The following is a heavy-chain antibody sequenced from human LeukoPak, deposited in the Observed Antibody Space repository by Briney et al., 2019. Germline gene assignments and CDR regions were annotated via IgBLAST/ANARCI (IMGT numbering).Heavy chain of an antibody. V-gene: IGHV3-48*03. CDR1: GFTFSSYE. J-gene: IGHJ4*02. CDR2: ISSSGSTI. D-gene: IGHD1-14*01. CDR3: ARDYRTDY. Sequence: GGSLRLSCAASGFTFSSYETNWVRQAPGKGLEWLSYISSSGSTIFYADSVKGRFTISRDNAKNSLYLQLNSLRAEDTAVYYCARDYRTDYWGQGTLVTVSS.